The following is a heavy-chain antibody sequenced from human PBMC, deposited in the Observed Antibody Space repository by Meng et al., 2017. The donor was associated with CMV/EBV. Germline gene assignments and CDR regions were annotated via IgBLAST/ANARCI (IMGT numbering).Heavy chain of an antibody. D-gene: IGHD5-18*01. CDR3: ARSDSYGFYYFDY. Sequence: SVKVSCKASGGTFSSYAISWVRQAPGQGLEWMGGIIPILGIANCAQKFQGRVTITADKSTSTAYMELSSLRSEDTAVYYCARSDSYGFYYFDYWGQGTLVTVSS. CDR2: IIPILGIA. J-gene: IGHJ4*02. V-gene: IGHV1-69*10. CDR1: GGTFSSYA.